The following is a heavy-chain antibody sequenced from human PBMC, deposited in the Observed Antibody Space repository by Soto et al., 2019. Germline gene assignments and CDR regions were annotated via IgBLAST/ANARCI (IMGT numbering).Heavy chain of an antibody. Sequence: GESLKISCKGSGYSFAGYWITWVRQMPGKGLEWMGRIDPSDSQTYYSPSFRGHVTISAAKSITTAYLLFTSLKASDTAIYFCARLPNLYSPYFDFWGQGTLVTVSS. CDR1: GYSFAGYW. J-gene: IGHJ4*02. CDR3: ARLPNLYSPYFDF. D-gene: IGHD1-26*01. CDR2: IDPSDSQT. V-gene: IGHV5-10-1*01.